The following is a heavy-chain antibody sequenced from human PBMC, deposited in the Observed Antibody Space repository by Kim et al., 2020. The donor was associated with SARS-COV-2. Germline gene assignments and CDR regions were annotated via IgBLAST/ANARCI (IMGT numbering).Heavy chain of an antibody. V-gene: IGHV5-51*01. CDR3: ARTNDGGNWVFDY. D-gene: IGHD2-15*01. J-gene: IGHJ4*02. Sequence: YSPSFQGQVTISADKSISTAYLQWSSLKASDTAMYYCARTNDGGNWVFDYWGQGTLVTVSS.